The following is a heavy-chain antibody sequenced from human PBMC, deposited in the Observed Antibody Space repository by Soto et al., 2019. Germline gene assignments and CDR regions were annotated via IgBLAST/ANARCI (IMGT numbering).Heavy chain of an antibody. J-gene: IGHJ4*02. CDR2: IYPGDSDT. Sequence: GESLKISCEGSGYNFASFWIGLLRQRPGKGLELVGIIYPGDSDTRYGPSFQGQVTISADRSISTASLQWRSLTASDTAMYYCARQGNGAEGFDYWGQGTLVTVSS. V-gene: IGHV5-51*01. D-gene: IGHD2-8*01. CDR3: ARQGNGAEGFDY. CDR1: GYNFASFW.